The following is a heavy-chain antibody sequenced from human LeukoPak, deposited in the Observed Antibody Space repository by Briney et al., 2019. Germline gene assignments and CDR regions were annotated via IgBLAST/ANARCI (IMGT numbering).Heavy chain of an antibody. D-gene: IGHD3-10*01. J-gene: IGHJ3*02. CDR1: GYSISSGYY. V-gene: IGHV4-31*03. Sequence: SQTLSLTCTVSGYSISSGYYWSWIRQHPGKGLEWIGYIYYSGSTYYNPSLKSRVTISVDTSKNQFSLKLSSVTAADTAVYYCARISAWFGEENAFDIWGQGTMVTVSS. CDR2: IYYSGST. CDR3: ARISAWFGEENAFDI.